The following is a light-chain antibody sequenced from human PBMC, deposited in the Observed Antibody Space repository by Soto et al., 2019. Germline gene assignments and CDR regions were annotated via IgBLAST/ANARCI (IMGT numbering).Light chain of an antibody. CDR2: LGS. Sequence: VMTQSPLSLPVTPGEPASISCRSSQSLLHSNGYNFLDCYLQRPGQSPQLLIYLGSNRASGVPDRVSGSVSGADFTLKISRVEAEDVGVYDCMQALQSPTFGPGTKVDI. CDR1: QSLLHSNGYNF. V-gene: IGKV2-28*01. J-gene: IGKJ3*01. CDR3: MQALQSPT.